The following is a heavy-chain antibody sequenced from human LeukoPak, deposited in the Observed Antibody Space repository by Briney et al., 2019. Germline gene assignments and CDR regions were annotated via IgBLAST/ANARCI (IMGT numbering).Heavy chain of an antibody. J-gene: IGHJ4*02. CDR2: VYSDTST. V-gene: IGHV3-66*01. CDR1: GFTVSNNY. D-gene: IGHD6-13*01. Sequence: GGSLRLSCAASGFTVSNNYMSWVRQAPGKGLEWVSVVYSDTSTYYADSVRGRFTISRDNSKSTLYLQMNSLRAADTAVYYCARDKEQGFDYWGQGTLVTVSS. CDR3: ARDKEQGFDY.